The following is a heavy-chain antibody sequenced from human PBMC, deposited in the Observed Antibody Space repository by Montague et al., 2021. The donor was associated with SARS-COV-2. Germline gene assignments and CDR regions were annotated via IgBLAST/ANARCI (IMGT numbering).Heavy chain of an antibody. D-gene: IGHD5-12*01. CDR1: GFTFSLYT. CDR3: TGDGYCGSGSLSH. Sequence: SLRLSCAGSGFTFSLYTMNWVRQAPGKGLEWVSAISGSSTLIFYADSVKGRFIISRDNAKNSLYLQVNSLRAEDTALYYCTGDGYCGSGSLSHWGQGTLVGVSS. CDR2: ISGSSTLI. J-gene: IGHJ4*02. V-gene: IGHV3-21*06.